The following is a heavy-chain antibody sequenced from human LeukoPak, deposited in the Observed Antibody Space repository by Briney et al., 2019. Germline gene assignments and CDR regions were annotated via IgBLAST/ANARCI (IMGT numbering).Heavy chain of an antibody. CDR3: ARGVWFGELSAFDI. D-gene: IGHD3-10*01. Sequence: PGGSLRLPCAASGFTFSSYWMSWVRQAPGKGLEWVANIKQDGSEKYYVDSVKGRFTISRDNAKNSLYLQMNSLRAEDTAVYYCARGVWFGELSAFDIWGQGTMVTVSS. CDR1: GFTFSSYW. CDR2: IKQDGSEK. V-gene: IGHV3-7*04. J-gene: IGHJ3*02.